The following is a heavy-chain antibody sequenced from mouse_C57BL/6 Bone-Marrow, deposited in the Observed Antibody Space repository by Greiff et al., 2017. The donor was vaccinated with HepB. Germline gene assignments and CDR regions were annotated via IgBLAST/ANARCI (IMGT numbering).Heavy chain of an antibody. D-gene: IGHD2-2*01. J-gene: IGHJ2*01. Sequence: VQLQQSGAELVRPGASVTLSCKASGYTFTDYDMHWVKQTPVHGLEWIGAIDPETGGTAYNQKFKGKAILTADKSSSTAYMELRSLTSEDSAVYYCTTGVTMATTVDYWGQGTTLTVSS. CDR1: GYTFTDYD. CDR2: IDPETGGT. V-gene: IGHV1-15*01. CDR3: TTGVTMATTVDY.